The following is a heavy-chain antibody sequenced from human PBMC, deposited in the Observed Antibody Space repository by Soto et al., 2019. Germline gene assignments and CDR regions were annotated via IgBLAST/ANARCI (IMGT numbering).Heavy chain of an antibody. CDR1: GFTFSDYA. J-gene: IGHJ4*02. CDR3: AKTFGRNWLLDY. V-gene: IGHV3-23*01. D-gene: IGHD1-1*01. Sequence: GGSLRLSCAGSGFTFSDYAISWVRQAPGKGLEWVSAMSGSGGSIYYADSVKGRFTISRDNSKNTVYLQMSSLRGEDTAIYYCAKTFGRNWLLDYRGRGTLVTVSS. CDR2: MSGSGGSI.